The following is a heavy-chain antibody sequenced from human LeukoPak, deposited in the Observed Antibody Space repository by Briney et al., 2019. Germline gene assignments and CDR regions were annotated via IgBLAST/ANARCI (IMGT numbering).Heavy chain of an antibody. CDR3: ARATRYCSSTSCPY. V-gene: IGHV4-39*07. CDR2: IYYSGST. Sequence: SETLSLTCSVSGGSISSSTYYWGWIRQPPGKGLEWIGSIYYSGSTNYNPSLKSRVTISVDTSKNQFSLKLSSVTAADTAVYYCARATRYCSSTSCPYWGQGTLVTVSS. D-gene: IGHD2-2*01. J-gene: IGHJ4*02. CDR1: GGSISSSTYY.